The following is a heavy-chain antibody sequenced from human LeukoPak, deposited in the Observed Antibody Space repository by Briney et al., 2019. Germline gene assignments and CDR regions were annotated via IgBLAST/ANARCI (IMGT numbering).Heavy chain of an antibody. Sequence: PGGSLRLSCVVSGLAFSTNSMSWVRQAPGKGLEWVANIKGDGSKQYYVGSVKGRFIISRDNAKDSLYLQMNSLRAEDAAVYYCAKGYIIVGRQWYLDLWGRGTLVGVSS. CDR1: GLAFSTNS. J-gene: IGHJ2*01. CDR3: AKGYIIVGRQWYLDL. V-gene: IGHV3-7*01. CDR2: IKGDGSKQ. D-gene: IGHD2-2*01.